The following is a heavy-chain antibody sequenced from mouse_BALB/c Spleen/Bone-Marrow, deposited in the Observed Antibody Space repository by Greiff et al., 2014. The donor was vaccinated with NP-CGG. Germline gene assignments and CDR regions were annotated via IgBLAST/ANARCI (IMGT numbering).Heavy chain of an antibody. V-gene: IGHV2-6-5*01. Sequence: QVQLQQPGPGLGAPSQSPSITCTVPGVSLNDYGVSWIRQPPGKGLGWLGVIWGGGSTYYNSSLKSRLSISKDNPKSQVSLKMNNLQTDDTAMYYCAKHTLRYYAMDYWGQGTSVTVSS. J-gene: IGHJ4*01. CDR1: GVSLNDYG. CDR2: IWGGGST. CDR3: AKHTLRYYAMDY. D-gene: IGHD1-1*01.